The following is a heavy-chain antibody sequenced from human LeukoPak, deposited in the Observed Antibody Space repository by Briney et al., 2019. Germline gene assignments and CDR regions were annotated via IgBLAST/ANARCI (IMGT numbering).Heavy chain of an antibody. J-gene: IGHJ4*02. CDR2: IYHSGST. D-gene: IGHD5-24*01. Sequence: SQTLSLTCAVSGGSISSGGYSWSWIRQPPGKGLEWIGYIYHSGSTYYNPSLKSRVTISEDTSKNQCSLKLTSVTTADTAVYFCARGRGWLPDYWGQGTLVTVSS. CDR3: ARGRGWLPDY. V-gene: IGHV4-30-2*01. CDR1: GGSISSGGYS.